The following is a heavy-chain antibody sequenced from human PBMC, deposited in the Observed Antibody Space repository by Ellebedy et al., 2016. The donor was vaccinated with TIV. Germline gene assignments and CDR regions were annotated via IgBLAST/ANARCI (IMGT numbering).Heavy chain of an antibody. V-gene: IGHV3-21*01. CDR1: GFTFSGYS. Sequence: GGSLRLXXAASGFTFSGYSMHWVRQAPGKGLEWVSSIISSSSYIYYADSVRGRFTISRDNAKNSLYLQMNSLRAEDTAVYYCAREGLPPDIVVVAAARQYYFDYWGQGTLVTVSS. CDR3: AREGLPPDIVVVAAARQYYFDY. CDR2: IISSSSYI. J-gene: IGHJ4*02. D-gene: IGHD2-2*01.